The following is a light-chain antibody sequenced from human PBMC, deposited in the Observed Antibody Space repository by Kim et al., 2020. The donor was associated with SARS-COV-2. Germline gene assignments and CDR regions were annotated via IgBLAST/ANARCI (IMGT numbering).Light chain of an antibody. Sequence: SPGQKTTITFCGNDRGGRHACWCQQQPGRSSVVVINEDIRRHSGGPERFFGGTSGSTAALTIRGTQAMDEADYYCRTWDGGTPCVFGPGTKVTVL. J-gene: IGLJ1*01. CDR2: EDI. CDR3: RTWDGGTPCV. V-gene: IGLV3-1*01. CDR1: DRGGRH.